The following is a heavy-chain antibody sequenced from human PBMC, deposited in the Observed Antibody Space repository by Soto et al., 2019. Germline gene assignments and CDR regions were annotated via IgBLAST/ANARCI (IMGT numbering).Heavy chain of an antibody. J-gene: IGHJ3*02. CDR1: GFTFSSYS. Sequence: EVQLVESGGGLVQPGGSLRLSCAASGFTFSSYSMNWVCQAPGKGLEWVSYISSSSSTIYYADSVKGRFTISRDNAKNSLYLQMNSLRAEDTAVYYCARLPDDAFDIWGQGTMVTVSS. CDR3: ARLPDDAFDI. V-gene: IGHV3-48*01. CDR2: ISSSSSTI.